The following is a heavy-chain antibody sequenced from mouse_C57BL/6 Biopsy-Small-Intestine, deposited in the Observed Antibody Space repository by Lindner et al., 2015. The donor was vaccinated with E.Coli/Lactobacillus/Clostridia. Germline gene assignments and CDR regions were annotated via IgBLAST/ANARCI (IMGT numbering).Heavy chain of an antibody. Sequence: VQLQESGAELVKPGASVKISCKASGYAFSSYWMNWVKQRPGKGLEWIGQIYSGAGDTNYNGKFKGKATLTADKSSSTAYMHLSSLTSEDSAVYFCARVGDYSNYGYFDVWGTGTTVTVSS. CDR1: GYAFSSYW. D-gene: IGHD2-5*01. CDR2: IYSGAGDT. V-gene: IGHV1-80*01. J-gene: IGHJ1*03. CDR3: ARVGDYSNYGYFDV.